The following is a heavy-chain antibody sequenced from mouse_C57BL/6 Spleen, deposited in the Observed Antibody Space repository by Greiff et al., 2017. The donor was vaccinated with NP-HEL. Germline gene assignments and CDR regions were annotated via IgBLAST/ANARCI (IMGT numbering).Heavy chain of an antibody. CDR1: GYTFTSYW. V-gene: IGHV1-53*01. Sequence: QVQLQQPGTELVKPGASVKLSCKASGYTFTSYWMHWVKQRPGQGLEWIGNINPSNGGTNYNERFKSKATLTVDKSSSTAYMQLSSLTSEDSAVYYCARYPYYDYDVYYAMDYWGQGTSVTVSS. D-gene: IGHD2-4*01. CDR3: ARYPYYDYDVYYAMDY. J-gene: IGHJ4*01. CDR2: INPSNGGT.